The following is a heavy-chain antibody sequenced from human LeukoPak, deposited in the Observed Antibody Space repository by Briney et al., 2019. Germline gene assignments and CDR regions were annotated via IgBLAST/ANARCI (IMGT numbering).Heavy chain of an antibody. CDR2: ITPNNGAT. D-gene: IGHD3-10*01. Sequence: ASVKVSCKASGYTFTGYYIHWVRQAPGQGLEWMGWITPNNGATNYAQNFQGRVTMTRDTSISTAYMELSRLRSDDAAVYYCARATGGYRYMDVWGKGTTVTISS. CDR3: ARATGGYRYMDV. J-gene: IGHJ6*03. V-gene: IGHV1-2*02. CDR1: GYTFTGYY.